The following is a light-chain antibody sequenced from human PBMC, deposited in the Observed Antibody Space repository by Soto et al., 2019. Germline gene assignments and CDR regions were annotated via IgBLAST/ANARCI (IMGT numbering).Light chain of an antibody. CDR1: SSDVGGYNY. J-gene: IGLJ1*01. Sequence: QSVLTQPASVSGSPGQSITISCTGTSSDVGGYNYVSWYQQHPGKAPKLMLYDVSNRPSGVSNRFSGSKSGNTASLTISGLQAEYEADHYCTSYTSSSSYVFGSGTSVTVL. CDR2: DVS. V-gene: IGLV2-14*01. CDR3: TSYTSSSSYV.